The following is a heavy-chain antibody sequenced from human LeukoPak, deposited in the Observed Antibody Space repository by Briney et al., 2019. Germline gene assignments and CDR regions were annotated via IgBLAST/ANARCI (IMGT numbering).Heavy chain of an antibody. V-gene: IGHV3-53*01. CDR1: GITVSTNY. J-gene: IGHJ6*04. Sequence: PGGSLRLSCAASGITVSTNYMNWDRQAPGKGLEWVSVIYSTDKTNYADSVQGRFTISRDPSKNTVYLQMNSLRGEDTAVYYCAREIGYYFDNHSSRLRGRFDVWGTGTTVIVSS. CDR2: IYSTDKT. CDR3: AREIGYYFDNHSSRLRGRFDV. D-gene: IGHD3-22*01.